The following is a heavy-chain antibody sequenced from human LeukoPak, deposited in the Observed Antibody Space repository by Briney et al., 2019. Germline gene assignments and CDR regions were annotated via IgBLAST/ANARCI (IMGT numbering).Heavy chain of an antibody. CDR3: AKGLWDYYGSGIMYYTMDV. D-gene: IGHD3-10*01. CDR1: GFSSYG. Sequence: GGSLRLSCAASGFSSYGMHWVRQAPGKGLEWVAVIWYDESNKYYADSVKGRFTISRDNSKNTLYLQVNSLRAEDTAVYYCAKGLWDYYGSGIMYYTMDVWGQGTTVTVSS. J-gene: IGHJ6*02. CDR2: IWYDESNK. V-gene: IGHV3-33*08.